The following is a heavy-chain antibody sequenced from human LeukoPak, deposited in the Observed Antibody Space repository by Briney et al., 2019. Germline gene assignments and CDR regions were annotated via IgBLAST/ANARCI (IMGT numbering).Heavy chain of an antibody. D-gene: IGHD4-11*01. CDR3: ARDGDYSNYVRAFDI. V-gene: IGHV1-46*01. CDR2: INPSGGST. J-gene: IGHJ3*02. CDR1: GYTFTGYY. Sequence: ASVKVSCKASGYTFTGYYMHWVRQAPGQGLEWMGIINPSGGSTSYAQKFQGRVTMTRDMSTSTVYMELSSLRSEDTAVYYCARDGDYSNYVRAFDIWGQGTMVTVSS.